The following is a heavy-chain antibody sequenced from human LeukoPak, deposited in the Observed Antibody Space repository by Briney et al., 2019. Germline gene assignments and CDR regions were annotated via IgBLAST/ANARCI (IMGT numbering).Heavy chain of an antibody. D-gene: IGHD1-1*01. CDR2: ISVDNADT. CDR3: ARGLLLGTTTAGILGY. Sequence: ASVKVSCKASGYTFSSYGISWVRQAPGQGLGWMGWISVDNADTNYAQNLQGRVIMTTDTSTSTAYMELRSLTSDDTAVYYCARGLLLGTTTAGILGYWGQGTLVTVSS. V-gene: IGHV1-18*01. CDR1: GYTFSSYG. J-gene: IGHJ4*02.